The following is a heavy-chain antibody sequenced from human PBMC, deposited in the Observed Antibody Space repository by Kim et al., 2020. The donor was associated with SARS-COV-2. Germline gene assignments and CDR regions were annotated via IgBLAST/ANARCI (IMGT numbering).Heavy chain of an antibody. D-gene: IGHD1-26*01. CDR3: AKSFRGSYFGFDY. CDR2: ISYDGSNK. Sequence: GGSLRLSCAASGFNFNTYGMHWVRQAPGKGLEWVAVISYDGSNKYYADSVKGRFTISRDNSKNTLYLQMNSLRIEDTAVYYCAKSFRGSYFGFDYWGQGTLVTASS. J-gene: IGHJ4*02. V-gene: IGHV3-30*18. CDR1: GFNFNTYG.